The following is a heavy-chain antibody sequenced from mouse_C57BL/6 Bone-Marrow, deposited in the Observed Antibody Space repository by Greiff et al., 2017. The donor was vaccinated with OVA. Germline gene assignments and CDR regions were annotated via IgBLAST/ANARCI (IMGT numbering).Heavy chain of an antibody. J-gene: IGHJ2*01. CDR3: ARLRYDYDYFDY. CDR2: IYPRSGNT. D-gene: IGHD2-4*01. CDR1: GYTFTSYG. Sequence: VQGVESGAELARPGASVKLSCKASGYTFTSYGISWVKQRTGQGLEWIGEIYPRSGNTNYNEKFKGKATLTADKYSSTAYMELRSLTSEDSAVYFCARLRYDYDYFDYWGQGTTLTFSS. V-gene: IGHV1-81*01.